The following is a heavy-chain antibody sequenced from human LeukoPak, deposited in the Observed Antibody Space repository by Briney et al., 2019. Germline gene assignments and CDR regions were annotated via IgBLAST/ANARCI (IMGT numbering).Heavy chain of an antibody. CDR2: IRFDGSNK. D-gene: IGHD6-13*01. V-gene: IGHV3-30*02. CDR3: AKDRGSSWNFDY. CDR1: GFTFSSYG. Sequence: GGSLRLSCAASGFTFSSYGIHWVRQAPGKGLEWVAFIRFDGSNKYYADSVKGRFTISRDNSKNTLYLQMNSLRAGDTAVYYCAKDRGSSWNFDYWGQGTLVTVSS. J-gene: IGHJ4*02.